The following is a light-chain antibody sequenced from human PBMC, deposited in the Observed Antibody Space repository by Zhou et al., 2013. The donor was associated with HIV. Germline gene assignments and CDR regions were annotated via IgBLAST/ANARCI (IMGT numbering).Light chain of an antibody. J-gene: IGLJ2*01. CDR2: DVS. CDR1: SSDVGGYNY. Sequence: QSALTQPASVSGSPGQSITISCTGTSSDVGGYNYVSWYQQHPGKAPKLMIYDVSKRPSGVSNRFSGSKSGNTASLTISGLQAEDEADYYCSSYTSSSTXVVFGGGTKLTVL. CDR3: SSYTSSSTXVV. V-gene: IGLV2-14*01.